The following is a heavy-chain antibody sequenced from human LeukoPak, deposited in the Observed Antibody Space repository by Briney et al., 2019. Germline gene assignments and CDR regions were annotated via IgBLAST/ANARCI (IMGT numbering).Heavy chain of an antibody. CDR3: ARRRVVVASTDGASGAFDI. CDR2: IYYSGST. Sequence: SETLSLTCTVSGGSISSGGYYWSWIRQHPGKGLEWIGYIYYSGSTYYNPSLRSRVTISVDTSKNQFSLKLSSVTAADTAVYFCARRRVVVASTDGASGAFDIWGQGALVTVSS. J-gene: IGHJ3*02. CDR1: GGSISSGGYY. D-gene: IGHD2-15*01. V-gene: IGHV4-31*03.